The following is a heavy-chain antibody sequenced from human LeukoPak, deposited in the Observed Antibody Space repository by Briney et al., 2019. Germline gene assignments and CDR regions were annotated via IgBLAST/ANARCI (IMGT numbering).Heavy chain of an antibody. CDR2: IKSKTEGGTT. CDR1: GFTLSNAW. V-gene: IGHV3-15*01. Sequence: GGSLRLSCAASGFTLSNAWMSWVRQAPGKGLEWVGRIKSKTEGGTTDYAAPVKGRFTISRDDSKNTLYLQMNSLKTEDTVVYYCTTDSVGTTGGFDYWGQGTLVTVSS. J-gene: IGHJ4*02. D-gene: IGHD1-26*01. CDR3: TTDSVGTTGGFDY.